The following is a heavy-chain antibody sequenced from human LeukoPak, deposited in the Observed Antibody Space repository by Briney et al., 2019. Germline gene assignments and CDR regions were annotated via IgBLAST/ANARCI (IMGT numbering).Heavy chain of an antibody. J-gene: IGHJ5*02. CDR3: ASGQYDYVWGSYTTNWFDP. Sequence: GGSLRLSCAASGFTVSSNYMSWVRQAPGKGLEWVSVIYSGGSTYYADSVKGRFTISRDNSKNTLYLQMNSLRAEDTAVYYCASGQYDYVWGSYTTNWFDPWGQGTLVTVSS. CDR2: IYSGGST. V-gene: IGHV3-66*01. D-gene: IGHD3-16*01. CDR1: GFTVSSNY.